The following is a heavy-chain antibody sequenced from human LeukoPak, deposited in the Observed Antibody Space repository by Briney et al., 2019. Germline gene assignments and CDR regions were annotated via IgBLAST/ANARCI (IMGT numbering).Heavy chain of an antibody. CDR2: IYSGGST. D-gene: IGHD6-19*01. CDR3: ARMGYSSGWLG. Sequence: PGGSLRLSCAASEFSVGSNYMTWVRQAPGKGLEWVSLIYSGGSTYYADSVKGRFTISRDNAKKSPYLQMNSLRVEDTAVYYCARMGYSSGWLGWGQGTLVTVSS. V-gene: IGHV3-66*01. CDR1: EFSVGSNY. J-gene: IGHJ4*02.